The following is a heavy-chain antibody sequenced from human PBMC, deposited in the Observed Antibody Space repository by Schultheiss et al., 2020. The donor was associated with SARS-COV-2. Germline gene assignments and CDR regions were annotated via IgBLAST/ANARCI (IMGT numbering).Heavy chain of an antibody. Sequence: GGSLRLSCAASGFTFSSYWMSWVRQAPGKGLEWVSYIMSSGANIYYADSVKGRFTISRDNAKNSLYLQMNSLRDEDTAVYYCAKDDDYYDFWSGYRSGFDYWGQGTLVTVSS. V-gene: IGHV3-48*02. CDR2: IMSSGANI. CDR3: AKDDDYYDFWSGYRSGFDY. D-gene: IGHD3-3*01. J-gene: IGHJ4*02. CDR1: GFTFSSYW.